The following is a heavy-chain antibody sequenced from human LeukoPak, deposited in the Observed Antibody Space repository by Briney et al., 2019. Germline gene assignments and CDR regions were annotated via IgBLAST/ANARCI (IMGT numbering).Heavy chain of an antibody. CDR2: INHSGSS. V-gene: IGHV4-59*01. D-gene: IGHD2/OR15-2a*01. CDR3: AAKNTFDYYYYYMDV. CDR1: GGSISSYY. J-gene: IGHJ6*03. Sequence: PSETLSLTCTVSGGSISSYYWSWIRQAPGKGLECIGYINHSGSSNYNPSLKSRVTISIDTSKNQFSLKLSSVTAADTAVYYCAAKNTFDYYYYYMDVWGKGTTVTISS.